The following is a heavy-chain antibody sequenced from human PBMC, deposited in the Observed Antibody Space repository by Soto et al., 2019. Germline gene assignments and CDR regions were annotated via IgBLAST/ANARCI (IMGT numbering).Heavy chain of an antibody. CDR2: ISYDGSNK. Sequence: QVQLVESGGGVVQPGRSLRLSCAASGFTFSSYAMHWVRQAPGKGLEWVAVISYDGSNKYYADSVKGRFTISRDNSKNTLYLPMNSLRAEDTAVYYCARDRGGYNSGFDYWGQGTLVTVSS. D-gene: IGHD5-12*01. CDR3: ARDRGGYNSGFDY. CDR1: GFTFSSYA. J-gene: IGHJ4*02. V-gene: IGHV3-30-3*01.